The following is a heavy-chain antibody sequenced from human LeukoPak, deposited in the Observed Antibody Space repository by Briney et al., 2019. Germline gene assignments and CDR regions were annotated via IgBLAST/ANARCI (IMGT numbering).Heavy chain of an antibody. CDR2: IYYSGST. CDR1: GGSISSSPYY. V-gene: IGHV4-39*07. J-gene: IGHJ5*02. D-gene: IGHD5-24*01. Sequence: PSETLSLTCTVSGGSISSSPYYWGWIRQTPGEGLEWIANIYYSGSTYYNPSLKSRVTISVDTSKNQFSLKLSSVTAADTAVYYCARDAVGRWRFDPWGQGTLVTVSS. CDR3: ARDAVGRWRFDP.